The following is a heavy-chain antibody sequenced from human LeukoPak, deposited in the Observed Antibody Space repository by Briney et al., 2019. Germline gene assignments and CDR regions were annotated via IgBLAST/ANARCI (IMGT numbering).Heavy chain of an antibody. CDR1: GYSIRNGYN. V-gene: IGHV4-38-2*02. J-gene: IGHJ4*02. CDR3: ARGGYYYGSGSYYNIAY. Sequence: SETLSLTCTVSGYSIRNGYNWGWIRLSPGKGLEWLGSIYQSGSTYDNPSLKSRVTISVDTSKNQFSLKLSSVTAADTAVYYCARGGYYYGSGSYYNIAYWGQGTLVTVSS. D-gene: IGHD3-10*01. CDR2: IYQSGST.